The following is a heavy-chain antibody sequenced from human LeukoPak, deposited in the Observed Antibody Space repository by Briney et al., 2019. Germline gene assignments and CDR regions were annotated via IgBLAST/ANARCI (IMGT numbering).Heavy chain of an antibody. CDR3: ARGLMVRGVNNADY. J-gene: IGHJ4*02. CDR1: GFTFSSYS. D-gene: IGHD3-10*01. Sequence: GGSLRLSCAASGFTFSSYSMNWVRQAPGKGLEWVSYISSSSSTIYYADSVKGRFTISRDNAKNSLYLQMNSLRAEDTAVYYCARGLMVRGVNNADYWGQGTLVTVSS. CDR2: ISSSSSTI. V-gene: IGHV3-48*01.